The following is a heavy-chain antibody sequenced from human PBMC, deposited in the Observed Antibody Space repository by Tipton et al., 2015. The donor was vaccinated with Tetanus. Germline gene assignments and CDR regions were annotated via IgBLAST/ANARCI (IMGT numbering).Heavy chain of an antibody. J-gene: IGHJ3*02. CDR1: GGSISSSNYY. V-gene: IGHV4-39*01. CDR2: IYYSGST. Sequence: TLSLTCTVSGGSISSSNYYWGWIRQPPGKGLEWIGSIYYSGSTYYNPSLRSRVTLSVDTSNTQFSLRVTSVTAADTAVYYCARLSSSANDAHAFDIWGQGTMVTVSS. CDR3: ARLSSSANDAHAFDI. D-gene: IGHD3-22*01.